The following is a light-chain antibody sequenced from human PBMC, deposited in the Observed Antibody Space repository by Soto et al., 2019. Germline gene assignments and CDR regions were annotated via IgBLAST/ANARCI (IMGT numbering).Light chain of an antibody. CDR3: QQYNSYSGIT. CDR1: QSISSW. CDR2: KAS. V-gene: IGKV1-5*03. Sequence: DIQMTQSPSTLSASVGDRVTITCRASQSISSWLAWYQQKPGKAPKLLIYKASSLESGVPSRFSGSGSGTEITLTISSLQTDDFATYYGQQYNSYSGITFGQGTRLEIK. J-gene: IGKJ5*01.